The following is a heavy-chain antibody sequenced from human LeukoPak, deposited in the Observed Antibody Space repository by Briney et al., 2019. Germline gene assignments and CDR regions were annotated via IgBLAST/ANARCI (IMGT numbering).Heavy chain of an antibody. CDR3: AKDLSSGSRRAY. CDR1: GFTFSTIG. J-gene: IGHJ4*02. V-gene: IGHV3-30*18. CDR2: ISYDGSNK. Sequence: PGRSLRLSCAASGFTFSTIGMHRVRQAPGQGLEWVAVISYDGSNKYYTDSVKGRFTISRDKSRITLDLQMNSLRAEDTGVYYCAKDLSSGSRRAYWGQGTLVTVSS. D-gene: IGHD6-19*01.